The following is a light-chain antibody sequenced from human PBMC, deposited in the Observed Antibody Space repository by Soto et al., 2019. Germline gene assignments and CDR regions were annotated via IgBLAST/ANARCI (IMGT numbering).Light chain of an antibody. CDR3: CSYAGNSNVV. V-gene: IGLV2-23*01. CDR1: SSDVGSYNL. J-gene: IGLJ2*01. Sequence: QSVLTQPASVSGSPGQSITISCTGTSSDVGSYNLVSWYQQHPGKAPKLMIYEGSKRPSGVSNRFSGSKSGNTASLTISGLQAEDEGDYYCCSYAGNSNVVFGGGTKVTV. CDR2: EGS.